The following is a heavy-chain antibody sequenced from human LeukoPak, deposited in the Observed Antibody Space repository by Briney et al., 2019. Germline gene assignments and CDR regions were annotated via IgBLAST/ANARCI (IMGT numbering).Heavy chain of an antibody. CDR1: GGSISSYY. J-gene: IGHJ5*02. CDR2: IYTSGST. Sequence: SETLSLXCTVSGGSISSYYWSWIRQPAGKGLEWIGRIYTSGSTNYNPSLKSRVTMSVDTSKNQFSLKLSSVTAADTAVYYCAIYQKYSSGSNWFDPWGQGTLVTVSS. D-gene: IGHD6-19*01. V-gene: IGHV4-4*07. CDR3: AIYQKYSSGSNWFDP.